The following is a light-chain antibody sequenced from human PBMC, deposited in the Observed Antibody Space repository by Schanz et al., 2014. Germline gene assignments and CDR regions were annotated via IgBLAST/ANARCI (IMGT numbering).Light chain of an antibody. CDR2: GAS. CDR1: QSVSSY. J-gene: IGKJ1*01. Sequence: EIVLTQSPATLSLSPGERATLSCRASQSVSSYLAWYQQKPGQAPRLLIYGASSRATGIPDRFSGSGSGTDFPLTISRLEPEDFAVYYCQQYGNSPRTFGQGTKVEIK. V-gene: IGKV3-20*01. CDR3: QQYGNSPRT.